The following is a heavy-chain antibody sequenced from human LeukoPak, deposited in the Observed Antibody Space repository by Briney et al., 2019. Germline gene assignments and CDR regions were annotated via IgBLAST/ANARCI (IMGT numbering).Heavy chain of an antibody. Sequence: GESLKISCNSSGYIYTSYWIGRVRQMPGKGLEWMGIIYPGDSDTRYSPSFQGQVTISADKSISTAYLQWSSLKASDTAMYYCARPSNNWYAYGMDVWGQGTTVTVSS. D-gene: IGHD6-13*01. CDR3: ARPSNNWYAYGMDV. V-gene: IGHV5-51*01. CDR1: GYIYTSYW. J-gene: IGHJ6*02. CDR2: IYPGDSDT.